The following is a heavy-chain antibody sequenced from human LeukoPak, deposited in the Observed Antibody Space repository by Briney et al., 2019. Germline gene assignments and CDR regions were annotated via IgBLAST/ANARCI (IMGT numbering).Heavy chain of an antibody. CDR1: GGSISRGSYY. Sequence: SQTLSLTCTVSGGSISRGSYYWSWIRQPAGKGLEWIGRIYTSGSTNYNPSLKSRVTMSVDTSKNQFSLKLSSVTAADTAVYYCARALLGVVALDYWGQGTLVTVSS. CDR2: IYTSGST. CDR3: ARALLGVVALDY. D-gene: IGHD3-16*01. J-gene: IGHJ4*02. V-gene: IGHV4-61*02.